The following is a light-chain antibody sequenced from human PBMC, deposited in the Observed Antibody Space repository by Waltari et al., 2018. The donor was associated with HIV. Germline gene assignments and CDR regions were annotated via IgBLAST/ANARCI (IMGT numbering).Light chain of an antibody. V-gene: IGLV1-40*01. Sequence: QSVLTQPPSVSGAPGQRVTISCTGSSSNIGAGYDVHWYQQLPGTAPKLRSYGSSNRPSGVPDRCSGSKSGTSASLAITGLQAEDEADYYCQSYDSSLSAPYVFGTGTKVTVL. J-gene: IGLJ1*01. CDR3: QSYDSSLSAPYV. CDR1: SSNIGAGYD. CDR2: GSS.